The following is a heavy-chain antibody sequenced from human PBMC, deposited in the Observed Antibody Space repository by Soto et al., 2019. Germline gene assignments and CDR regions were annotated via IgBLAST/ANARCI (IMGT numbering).Heavy chain of an antibody. CDR1: GFTFSSYG. J-gene: IGHJ6*02. CDR2: ISYDGSNK. V-gene: IGHV3-30*18. CDR3: AKDGGSSWYSFLPDV. D-gene: IGHD6-13*01. Sequence: GGSLRLSCAASGFTFSSYGMHWVRQAPGKGLEWVAVISYDGSNKYYADSVKGRFTISRDNSKNTLYLQMNSLRAEDTAVYYCAKDGGSSWYSFLPDVWGQGTTVTVSS.